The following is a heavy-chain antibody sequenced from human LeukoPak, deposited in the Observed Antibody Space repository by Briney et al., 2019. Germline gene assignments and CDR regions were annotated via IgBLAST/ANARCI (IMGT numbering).Heavy chain of an antibody. J-gene: IGHJ4*02. CDR1: GFNFSSYG. Sequence: PGGTLRLSCAASGFNFSSYGMSLVRQAPGKGLALVSAISGSGGSTYYADSVKGRFTISRDNAKNSLYLQMNSLRAEDTAVYYCARRRDSGSLQHFDYWGQGTLVTVSS. V-gene: IGHV3-23*01. CDR3: ARRRDSGSLQHFDY. D-gene: IGHD1-26*01. CDR2: ISGSGGST.